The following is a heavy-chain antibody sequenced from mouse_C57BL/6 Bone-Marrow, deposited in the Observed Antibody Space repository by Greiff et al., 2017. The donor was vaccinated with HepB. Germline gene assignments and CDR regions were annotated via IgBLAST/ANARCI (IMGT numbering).Heavy chain of an antibody. CDR1: GYTFTEYT. V-gene: IGHV1-62-2*01. Sequence: LVESGAELVKPGASVKLSCKASGYTFTEYTIHWVKQRSGQGLEWIGWFYPGSGSIKYNEKFKDKATLTADKSSSTVYMELSRLTSEDSAVYFCARHGRLNYGSSPYYFDYWGQGTTLTVSS. J-gene: IGHJ2*01. CDR3: ARHGRLNYGSSPYYFDY. CDR2: FYPGSGSI. D-gene: IGHD1-1*01.